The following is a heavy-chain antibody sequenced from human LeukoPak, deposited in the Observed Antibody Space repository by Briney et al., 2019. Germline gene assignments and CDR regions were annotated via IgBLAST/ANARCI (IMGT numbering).Heavy chain of an antibody. CDR1: GFTFDDYG. Sequence: GGSLRLSCAASGFTFDDYGMSWVRQAPGKGLEWVSGINWNGGSTGYADSVKGRFTISRDNVKNSLYLQMNSLRAEDTAVYYCASSGSYSRYFDYWGQGTLVTVSS. V-gene: IGHV3-20*04. J-gene: IGHJ4*02. CDR3: ASSGSYSRYFDY. D-gene: IGHD1-26*01. CDR2: INWNGGST.